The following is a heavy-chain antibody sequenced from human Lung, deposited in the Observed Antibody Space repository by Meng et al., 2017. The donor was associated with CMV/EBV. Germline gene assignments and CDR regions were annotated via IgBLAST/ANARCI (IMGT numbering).Heavy chain of an antibody. Sequence: ASXXVSSKASGYTFTGYYMHWVRQAPGQGLEWMGWINPNSGGTNYAQKFQGRVTMTRDKSISTAYLELSRLRSDDTAVYYCARVYGSGINWFDPWCQGTLVTVSS. V-gene: IGHV1-2*02. CDR2: INPNSGGT. J-gene: IGHJ5*02. CDR1: GYTFTGYY. CDR3: ARVYGSGINWFDP. D-gene: IGHD3-10*01.